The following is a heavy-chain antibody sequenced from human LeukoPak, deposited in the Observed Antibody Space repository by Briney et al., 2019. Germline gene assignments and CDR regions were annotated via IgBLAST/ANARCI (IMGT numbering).Heavy chain of an antibody. CDR1: GGSISSYY. CDR2: IHYTGTT. Sequence: SETLSLTCSVFGGSISSYYWTWIRQPPGKGLEWIGYIHYTGTTNYNPSFKSRVTMSLDTSKNQFSLKLNSVTAADTAVYYCARSDYADSEYDYWGQGTLVTVSS. D-gene: IGHD4-17*01. J-gene: IGHJ4*02. CDR3: ARSDYADSEYDY. V-gene: IGHV4-59*01.